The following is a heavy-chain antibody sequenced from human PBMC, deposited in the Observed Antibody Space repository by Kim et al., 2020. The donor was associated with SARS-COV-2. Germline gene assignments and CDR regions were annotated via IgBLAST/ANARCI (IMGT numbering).Heavy chain of an antibody. J-gene: IGHJ4*02. CDR2: IYYSGST. CDR3: ARQTSSGYYFKYFDY. CDR1: GGSISSSSYY. Sequence: SETLSLTCTVSGGSISSSSYYWGWIRQPPGKGLEWIGSIYYSGSTYYNPSLKSRVTISVDTSKNQFSLKLTSVTAADTAVYYCARQTSSGYYFKYFDYWGQGTLGTVSS. V-gene: IGHV4-39*01. D-gene: IGHD3-22*01.